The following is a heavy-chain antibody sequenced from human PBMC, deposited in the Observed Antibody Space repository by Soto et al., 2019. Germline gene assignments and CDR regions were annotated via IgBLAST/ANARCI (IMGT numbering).Heavy chain of an antibody. CDR2: MNPNSGNT. Sequence: QVQLVQSGAEVKKPGASVKVSCKASGYTFTSYDINWVRQATGQGLETMGWMNPNSGNTGYAQKFPRRFHITRNTSIRTAYMELSSLRSEDTAVYYCAREVVGAVAGWGQGTLVTVSS. CDR3: AREVVGAVAG. CDR1: GYTFTSYD. D-gene: IGHD6-19*01. J-gene: IGHJ4*02. V-gene: IGHV1-8*01.